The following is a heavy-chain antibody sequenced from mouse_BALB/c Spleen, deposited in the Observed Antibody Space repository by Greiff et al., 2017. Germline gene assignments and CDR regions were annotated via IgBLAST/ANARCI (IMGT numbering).Heavy chain of an antibody. CDR1: GFTFSSYA. V-gene: IGHV5-6-5*01. J-gene: IGHJ1*01. D-gene: IGHD2-1*01. CDR2: ISSGGST. Sequence: DVKLVESGGGLVKPGGSLKLSCAASGFTFSSYAMSWVRQTPEKRLEWVASISSGGSTYYPDSVKGRFTISRDNARNILYLQMSSLRSEDTAMYYCARGEDYGNFYWYFDVWGAGTTVTVSS. CDR3: ARGEDYGNFYWYFDV.